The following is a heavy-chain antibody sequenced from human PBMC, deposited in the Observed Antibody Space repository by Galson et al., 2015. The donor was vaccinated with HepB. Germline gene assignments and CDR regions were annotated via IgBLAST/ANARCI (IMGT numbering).Heavy chain of an antibody. CDR3: ARGWSVVVPPAISSNSFDI. Sequence: SLRLSCAASGFTFSSYGMHWVRQAPGKGLEWVAVIWYDGSNKYYADSVKGRFTISRDNSKNTLYLQMNSLRAEDTAVYYCARGWSVVVPPAISSNSFDIWGQGAMVTVSS. D-gene: IGHD2-2*01. CDR2: IWYDGSNK. J-gene: IGHJ3*02. V-gene: IGHV3-33*01. CDR1: GFTFSSYG.